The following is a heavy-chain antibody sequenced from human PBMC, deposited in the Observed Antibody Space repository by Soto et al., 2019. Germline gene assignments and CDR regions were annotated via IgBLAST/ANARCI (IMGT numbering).Heavy chain of an antibody. CDR2: IYYSGST. CDR3: AAAPNYDFWSGYYPP. CDR1: GGSSSSGDYY. J-gene: IGHJ5*02. V-gene: IGHV4-30-4*01. Sequence: PLETLSLTCTVSGGSSSSGDYYWSWIRQPPGKGLEWIGYIYYSGSTYYNPSLKSRVTISVDTSKNQFSLKLSSVTAADTAVYYCAAAPNYDFWSGYYPPWGQGTLVTVSS. D-gene: IGHD3-3*01.